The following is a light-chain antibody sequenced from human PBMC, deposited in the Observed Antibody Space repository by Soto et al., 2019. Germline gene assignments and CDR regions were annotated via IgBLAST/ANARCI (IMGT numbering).Light chain of an antibody. V-gene: IGKV3D-20*02. CDR1: QRLSASD. CDR2: ESS. J-gene: IGKJ5*01. Sequence: EIFLTQSPGTLSLSPGQRATLSCRASQRLSASDIAWYQQKPGQAPRLLIYESSNRDTGIAARFSGSGSGTDFTLTISRLEPEDFEVYYCQQRSNWPITFGQGTRLEIK. CDR3: QQRSNWPIT.